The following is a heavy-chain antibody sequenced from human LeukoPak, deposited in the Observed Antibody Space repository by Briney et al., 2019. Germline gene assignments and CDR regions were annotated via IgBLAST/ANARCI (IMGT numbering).Heavy chain of an antibody. CDR3: ARESRWLRRIGY. V-gene: IGHV4-59*01. J-gene: IGHJ4*02. CDR2: IYYSGST. CDR1: GGSISSYY. Sequence: SETLSLTCTVSGGSISSYYWSWIRQPPGKGLEWIGYIYYSGSTNYNPSLKSRVTISVDTSKNQFSLKLSSVTAADTAVYYCARESRWLRRIGYWGQGTLVTVSS. D-gene: IGHD5-12*01.